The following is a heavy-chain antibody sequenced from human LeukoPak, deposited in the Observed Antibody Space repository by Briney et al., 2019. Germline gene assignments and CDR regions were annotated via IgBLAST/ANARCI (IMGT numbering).Heavy chain of an antibody. CDR2: TYYRSKWNY. CDR1: GDSVSSNNAV. Sequence: SQTLSLTCAISGDSVSSNNAVWNWIRQSPSRGLEWLGKTYYRSKWNYDYAVSMKSRITIDPDTSKNHFSLQLSSVTPEDTAVYYCARSVNSGCLDCWGQGVLVTVSS. D-gene: IGHD3-10*01. J-gene: IGHJ4*02. V-gene: IGHV6-1*01. CDR3: ARSVNSGCLDC.